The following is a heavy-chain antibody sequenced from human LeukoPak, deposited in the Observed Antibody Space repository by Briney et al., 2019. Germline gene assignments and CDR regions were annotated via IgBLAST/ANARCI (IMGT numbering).Heavy chain of an antibody. CDR1: GFTFTTYA. CDR3: ARGSYGMDV. V-gene: IGHV3-23*01. Sequence: GGSLRLSCAASGFTFTTYAMSWVRQAPGKGLEWVSSVSKSDDTTYYADSVKGRLTISRDNSKNTLHLQMNGLRAEDTAVYYCARGSYGMDVWGQGTTVTVSS. J-gene: IGHJ6*02. CDR2: VSKSDDTT.